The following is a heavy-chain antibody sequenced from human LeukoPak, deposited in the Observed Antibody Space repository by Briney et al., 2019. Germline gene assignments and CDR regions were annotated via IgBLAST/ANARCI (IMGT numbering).Heavy chain of an antibody. J-gene: IGHJ6*03. CDR1: GGSFSGYY. CDR2: INHSGST. CDR3: ARGPSGPGMIYYYYYYMDV. Sequence: PSETLSLTCAVYGGSFSGYYWSWIRQPPGKGLEWIGEINHSGSTNYNPSLKSRVTISVDTSKNHFSLKLSSVTAADTAVYYCARGPSGPGMIYYYYYYMDVWGKGTTVTVSS. V-gene: IGHV4-34*01. D-gene: IGHD3-16*01.